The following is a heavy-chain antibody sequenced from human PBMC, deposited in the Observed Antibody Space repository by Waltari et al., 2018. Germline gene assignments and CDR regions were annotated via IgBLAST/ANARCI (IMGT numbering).Heavy chain of an antibody. J-gene: IGHJ2*01. Sequence: QFHLRGWAPALVRPWETLSPPSPALGASFRTHYGGGTRQPPGKGLEWIGYIYYSGSTNYNPSLKSRVTISVDTSKNQFSLKLSSVTAADTAVYYCARRDGDRYWYFDLWGRGTLVTVSS. CDR3: ARRDGDRYWYFDL. V-gene: IGHV4-59*11. D-gene: IGHD2-21*02. CDR2: IYYSGST. CDR1: GASFRTHY.